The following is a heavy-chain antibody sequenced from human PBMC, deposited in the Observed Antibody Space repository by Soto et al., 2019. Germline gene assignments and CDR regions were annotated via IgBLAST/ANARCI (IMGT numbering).Heavy chain of an antibody. CDR3: ARDEYDFWSGYYGHHYYYGMDV. D-gene: IGHD3-3*01. J-gene: IGHJ6*02. V-gene: IGHV3-21*01. CDR1: GFTFSSYS. Sequence: GGSLRLSCAASGFTFSSYSMNWVRQAPGKGLEWVSSISSSSSYIYYADSVKGRFTISRDNAKNSLYLQMNSLRAEDTAVYYCARDEYDFWSGYYGHHYYYGMDVWGQGTTVTVSS. CDR2: ISSSSSYI.